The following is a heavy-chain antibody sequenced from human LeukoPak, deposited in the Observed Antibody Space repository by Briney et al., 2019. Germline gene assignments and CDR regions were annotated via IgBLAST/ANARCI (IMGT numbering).Heavy chain of an antibody. CDR1: GFTFSSYG. Sequence: GGSLRLSCAASGFTFSSYGMDWVRQAPGKGLEWVAVIWYDGSNKYYADSVKGRFTISRDNSKNTLYLQMYSLRAEDTAVYYCAKDEAPRYFDWLSPYYFDYWGQGTLVTVSS. V-gene: IGHV3-33*06. CDR3: AKDEAPRYFDWLSPYYFDY. CDR2: IWYDGSNK. D-gene: IGHD3-9*01. J-gene: IGHJ4*02.